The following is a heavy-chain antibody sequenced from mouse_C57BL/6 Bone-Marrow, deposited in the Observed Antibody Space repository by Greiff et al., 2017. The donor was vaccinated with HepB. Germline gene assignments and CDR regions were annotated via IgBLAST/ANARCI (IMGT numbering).Heavy chain of an antibody. D-gene: IGHD1-1*01. J-gene: IGHJ2*01. CDR2: IYPRSGNT. Sequence: QVQLQQSGAELARPGASVKLSCKASGYTFTSYGISWVKQRTGQGLEWIGEIYPRSGNTYYNEKFKGKATLTADKSSSTAYMELRSLPSEDAAVYFCAREPYYYGNYFDCWGQGTTLTVSS. CDR3: AREPYYYGNYFDC. V-gene: IGHV1-81*01. CDR1: GYTFTSYG.